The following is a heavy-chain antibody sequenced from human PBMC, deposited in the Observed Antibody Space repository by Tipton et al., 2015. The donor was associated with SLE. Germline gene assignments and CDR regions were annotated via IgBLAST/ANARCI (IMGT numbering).Heavy chain of an antibody. CDR1: GYTFSSYG. CDR3: AIAVAGTLFFDY. J-gene: IGHJ4*02. Sequence: QSGAEVKKPGASVKVSCKASGYTFSSYGISWVRQAPGQGLEWMGWISAYNGNTNYTQKLQGRVTMTTDTSTSTAYMELRSLRSDDTAVYYCAIAVAGTLFFDYWGQGTLVTVSS. CDR2: ISAYNGNT. D-gene: IGHD6-19*01. V-gene: IGHV1-18*01.